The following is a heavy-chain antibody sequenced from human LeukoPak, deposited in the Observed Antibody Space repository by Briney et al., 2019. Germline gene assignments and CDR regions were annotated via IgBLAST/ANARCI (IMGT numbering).Heavy chain of an antibody. CDR3: ARVADGYYFDY. Sequence: ASVKVSCKASGYTFTGYYMHWVRQAPGQGLEWMGWINPNSGGTNYAQKFHGRVTMTSDTSINTAYMELSRLTSDDTAVYHCARVADGYYFDYWGQGTLVTVSS. V-gene: IGHV1-2*02. D-gene: IGHD6-25*01. CDR1: GYTFTGYY. J-gene: IGHJ4*02. CDR2: INPNSGGT.